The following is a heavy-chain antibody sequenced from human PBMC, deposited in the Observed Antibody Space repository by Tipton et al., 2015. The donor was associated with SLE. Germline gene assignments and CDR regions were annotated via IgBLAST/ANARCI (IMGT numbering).Heavy chain of an antibody. J-gene: IGHJ4*02. CDR1: GGSISSADYY. D-gene: IGHD4-17*01. Sequence: TLSLTCTVSGGSISSADYYWNWTRQPAGKGLEWIGHIYSSGSTNYNPSLKSRVTISIDTSKNQFSLKLSSVTAADTAVYYCAGTVTTVTTFDYWGQGTLVTVSS. CDR3: AGTVTTVTTFDY. CDR2: IYSSGST. V-gene: IGHV4-61*09.